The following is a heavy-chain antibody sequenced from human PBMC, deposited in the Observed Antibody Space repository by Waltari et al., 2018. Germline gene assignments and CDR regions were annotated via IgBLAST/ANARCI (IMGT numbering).Heavy chain of an antibody. CDR3: AKDPSVTYYLEY. Sequence: EVQLLESGGGWVQPGGSQRLSCAASEFTFSRYAMNWVRQAPGKGREWVSTISGSVGNTYYADSVKGRFTISIDNSKNTLYLQMNSLRAEDTAVYYCAKDPSVTYYLEYWGQGTLVTVSS. D-gene: IGHD2-21*02. V-gene: IGHV3-23*01. J-gene: IGHJ4*02. CDR2: ISGSVGNT. CDR1: EFTFSRYA.